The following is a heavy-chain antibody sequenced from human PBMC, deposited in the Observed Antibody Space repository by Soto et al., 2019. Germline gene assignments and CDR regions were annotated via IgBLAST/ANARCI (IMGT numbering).Heavy chain of an antibody. CDR2: ISDPNRKT. Sequence: QVQLVQSGAEAKKPGASVTVSCKASGYTFTNYGISWVRHAPGQGLEWMGRISDPNRKTNYAQKVQGTVNMTTDTSTSTAYMELASLRSDDTGVYYCARDSSDGASYGYYYWSEGSLVTVSS. J-gene: IGHJ4*02. CDR1: GYTFTNYG. V-gene: IGHV1-18*04. CDR3: ARDSSDGASYGYYY. D-gene: IGHD5-18*01.